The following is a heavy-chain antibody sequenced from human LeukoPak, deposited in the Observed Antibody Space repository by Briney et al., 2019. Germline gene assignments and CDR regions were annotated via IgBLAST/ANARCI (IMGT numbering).Heavy chain of an antibody. D-gene: IGHD3-22*01. V-gene: IGHV1-18*01. CDR2: ISAYNGNT. CDR1: GYTFTSYG. Sequence: APVKVSCKASGYTFTSYGISWVRQAPGQGLEWMGWISAYNGNTNYAQKLQGRVTMTTDTSTSTAYMELRSLRSDDTAVYYCARERYDSSGYYSPGHWFDPWGQGTLVTVSS. J-gene: IGHJ5*02. CDR3: ARERYDSSGYYSPGHWFDP.